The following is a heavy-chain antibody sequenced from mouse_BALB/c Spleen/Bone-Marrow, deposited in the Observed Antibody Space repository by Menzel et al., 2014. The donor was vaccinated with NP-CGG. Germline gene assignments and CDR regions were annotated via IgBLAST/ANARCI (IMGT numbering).Heavy chain of an antibody. J-gene: IGHJ4*01. Sequence: EVKLVESGGGLVQPGGSRKPSCAASGFTFSSFGMHWVRQAPEKGLEWVAYISSGSSTIYYADTVKGRFTIPRDNPKNTLFLQMTSLRSEDTAMYYCARSPYDYAAMDYWGQGTSVTVSS. D-gene: IGHD2-4*01. V-gene: IGHV5-17*02. CDR2: ISSGSSTI. CDR1: GFTFSSFG. CDR3: ARSPYDYAAMDY.